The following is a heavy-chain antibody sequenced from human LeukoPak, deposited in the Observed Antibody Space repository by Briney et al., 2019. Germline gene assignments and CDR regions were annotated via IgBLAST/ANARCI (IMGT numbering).Heavy chain of an antibody. V-gene: IGHV1-18*01. CDR3: VRIGCSSTSCYGNSVDP. CDR1: GYTFSNYG. J-gene: IGHJ5*02. CDR2: ISGYNGNT. D-gene: IGHD2-2*01. Sequence: ASVKVSCKTSGYTFSNYGINWVRQAPGQGLEWMGWISGYNGNTLNAQKFQGRVTMTTDTSTSTAYMELRGLRSDGTAVYYCVRIGCSSTSCYGNSVDPWGQGTLVTVSS.